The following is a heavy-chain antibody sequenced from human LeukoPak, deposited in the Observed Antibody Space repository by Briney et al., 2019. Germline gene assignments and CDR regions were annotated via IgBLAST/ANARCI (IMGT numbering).Heavy chain of an antibody. CDR3: ARDWIVRAPPNSNAPGY. CDR1: GFTFSDYY. V-gene: IGHV3-11*04. J-gene: IGHJ4*02. D-gene: IGHD2-2*03. CDR2: ISSSGSTI. Sequence: GGSLRLSCAASGFTFSDYYMSWIRQAPGKGLEWVSYISSSGSTIYYADSVKGRFTISRDNAKNSLYLQMNSLRAEDTAVYYCARDWIVRAPPNSNAPGYWGQGTLVTVSS.